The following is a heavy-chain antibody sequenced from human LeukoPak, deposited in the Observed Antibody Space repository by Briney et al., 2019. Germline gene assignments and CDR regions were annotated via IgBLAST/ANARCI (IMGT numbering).Heavy chain of an antibody. J-gene: IGHJ5*02. V-gene: IGHV1-46*01. D-gene: IGHD4-23*01. CDR3: AKDVRWDHPGSDP. CDR2: INPGGGST. Sequence: ASVKVSCKASGYTFTSYYIHWVRQAPGQGLEWMGIINPGGGSTSYAQKFQDRVTMTRDTSTSTVYMELRSLRSEDTAVYYCAKDVRWDHPGSDPWGQGTLVIVSS. CDR1: GYTFTSYY.